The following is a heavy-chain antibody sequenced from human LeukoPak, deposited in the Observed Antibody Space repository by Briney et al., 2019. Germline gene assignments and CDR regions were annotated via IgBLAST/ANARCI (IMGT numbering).Heavy chain of an antibody. Sequence: ASVKASCKASGYTFTSYDINWVRQATGQGLEWMGWMNPNSGNTGYAQKFQGRVTMTRNTSISTAYMELSSLRSEDTAVYYCARGGDHYDSSGYGGHFDYWGQGTLVTVSS. CDR1: GYTFTSYD. V-gene: IGHV1-8*01. CDR2: MNPNSGNT. D-gene: IGHD3-22*01. CDR3: ARGGDHYDSSGYGGHFDY. J-gene: IGHJ4*02.